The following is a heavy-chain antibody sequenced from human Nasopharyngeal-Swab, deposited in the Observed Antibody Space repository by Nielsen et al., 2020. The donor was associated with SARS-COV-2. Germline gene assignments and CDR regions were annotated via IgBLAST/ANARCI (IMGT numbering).Heavy chain of an antibody. J-gene: IGHJ4*02. CDR2: LSWNSGTI. D-gene: IGHD4-17*01. CDR3: AKDKLVAMTTVTLFDG. V-gene: IGHV3-9*01. CDR1: GFTFDDYA. Sequence: SLKISCAASGFTFDDYAMHWVRQVPGKGLEWVSTLSWNSGTIDYADSVRGRFTISRDNTKNSISLQMNSLRPEDTALYYCAKDKLVAMTTVTLFDGWGQGTLVTVSS.